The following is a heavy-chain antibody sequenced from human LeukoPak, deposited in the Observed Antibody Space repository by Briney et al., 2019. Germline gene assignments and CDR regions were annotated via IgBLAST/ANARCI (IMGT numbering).Heavy chain of an antibody. Sequence: SETLSLTCTVSGGSISNGGYYWSWIRQHPGKGLEWIGYIYYSGSTYYNPSLKSRVTISVDTSKNQFSLKLSSVTAADTAVYYCARGQSGYDSGRAFDIWGQGTMVTVSS. CDR1: GGSISNGGYY. V-gene: IGHV4-31*03. D-gene: IGHD5-12*01. CDR2: IYYSGST. J-gene: IGHJ3*02. CDR3: ARGQSGYDSGRAFDI.